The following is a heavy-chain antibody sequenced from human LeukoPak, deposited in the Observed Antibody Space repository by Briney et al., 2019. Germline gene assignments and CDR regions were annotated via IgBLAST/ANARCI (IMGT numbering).Heavy chain of an antibody. D-gene: IGHD3-22*01. J-gene: IGHJ4*02. CDR3: AKDSRGYQDYFDY. Sequence: GGSLRLSCAASGFMFSDYWMAWVRQAPGKGLEWLANINEDGSDKNYVASEKGRFTISRDNAKKSLYLQMNSLRGEDTAVYYCAKDSRGYQDYFDYWGQGTLVTVSS. CDR1: GFMFSDYW. CDR2: INEDGSDK. V-gene: IGHV3-7*01.